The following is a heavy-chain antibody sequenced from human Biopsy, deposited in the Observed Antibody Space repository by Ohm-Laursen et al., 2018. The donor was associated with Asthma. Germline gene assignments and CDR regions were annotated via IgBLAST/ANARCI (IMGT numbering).Heavy chain of an antibody. D-gene: IGHD3-22*01. CDR3: ARAQDYYDSRGYYRSFDY. V-gene: IGHV4-31*03. CDR2: IYYSGST. Sequence: TLSLTCIVSYGSITRGGYYWTWIRQHPGKGLEWIGFIYYSGSTYYNPSLKSRVSISIDTSKNQFSLKLSSVTAADTAVYYCARAQDYYDSRGYYRSFDYWGQGTLVTVSS. CDR1: YGSITRGGYY. J-gene: IGHJ4*02.